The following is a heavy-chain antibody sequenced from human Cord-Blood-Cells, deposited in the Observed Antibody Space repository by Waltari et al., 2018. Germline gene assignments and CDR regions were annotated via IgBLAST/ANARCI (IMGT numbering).Heavy chain of an antibody. J-gene: IGHJ2*01. CDR3: AKKWYFDL. Sequence: EVQLLESGGGLVQPGGSLRLSCAASGFTFSSYAMSWVRQAPGKGLEWVLAISGRGRSTYYADSVKGRFTIARDNSKNTLYLQMNSLRAEDTAVYYCAKKWYFDLWGRGTLVTVSS. CDR1: GFTFSSYA. V-gene: IGHV3-23*01. CDR2: ISGRGRST.